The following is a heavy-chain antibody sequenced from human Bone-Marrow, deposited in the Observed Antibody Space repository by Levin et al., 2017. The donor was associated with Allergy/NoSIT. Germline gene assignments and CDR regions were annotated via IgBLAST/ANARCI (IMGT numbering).Heavy chain of an antibody. D-gene: IGHD2/OR15-2a*01. V-gene: IGHV3-21*01. CDR2: ISSRSSHI. J-gene: IGHJ3*02. Sequence: TGGSLRLSCAASGFSFNNYSMNWVRQAPGKGLEWVSSISSRSSHIYYVDSVEGRFTISRDNAKNSLNLQVSSLRAEDTAVYHCVRGIIGDVRVAHKEAFDIWGQGTMVTVSS. CDR3: VRGIIGDVRVAHKEAFDI. CDR1: GFSFNNYS.